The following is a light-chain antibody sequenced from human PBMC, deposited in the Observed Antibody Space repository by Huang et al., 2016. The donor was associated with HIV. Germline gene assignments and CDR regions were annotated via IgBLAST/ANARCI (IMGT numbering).Light chain of an antibody. J-gene: IGKJ2*01. CDR1: QSISSY. CDR3: QQRSNWPPYT. CDR2: YAS. Sequence: EVVLTQSPVTLSLSPGERATLSCRASQSISSYLAWYQQKPGQTPRLLIYYASNRATGIPARFSGSGSGTDFTLTISNLEPEDIAVYYCQQRSNWPPYTFGPGTKLEIK. V-gene: IGKV3-11*01.